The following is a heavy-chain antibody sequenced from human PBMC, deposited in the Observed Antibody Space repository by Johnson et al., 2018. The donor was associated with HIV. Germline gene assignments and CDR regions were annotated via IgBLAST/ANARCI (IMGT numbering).Heavy chain of an antibody. Sequence: VQLLESGGGLVQPGGSLRLSCAASGFTFSSYWMSWVHQAPGKGLEWVANIKQDGSEKYYVDSVKGRFTISRDNAKNSLYLQMNSLRAEDTAVYYCARELRPNSSGYYPYDAFDIWGQGTTVTVSS. D-gene: IGHD3-22*01. CDR1: GFTFSSYW. CDR2: IKQDGSEK. CDR3: ARELRPNSSGYYPYDAFDI. J-gene: IGHJ3*02. V-gene: IGHV3-7*01.